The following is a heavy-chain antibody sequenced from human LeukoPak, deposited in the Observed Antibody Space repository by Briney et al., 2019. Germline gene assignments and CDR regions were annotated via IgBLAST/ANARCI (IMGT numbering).Heavy chain of an antibody. CDR2: INHSGST. CDR3: ARTQMTTVTTHFDY. CDR1: GDSITSGSYY. D-gene: IGHD4-17*01. V-gene: IGHV4-39*07. Sequence: SETLSLTCTVSGDSITSGSYYWSWIRQPPGKGLEWIGEINHSGSTNYNPSLKSRVTISVDTSKNQFSLKLSSVTAADTAVYYCARTQMTTVTTHFDYWGQGTLVTVSS. J-gene: IGHJ4*02.